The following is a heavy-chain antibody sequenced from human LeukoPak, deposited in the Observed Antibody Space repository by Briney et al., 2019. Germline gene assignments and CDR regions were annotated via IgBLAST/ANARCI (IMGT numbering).Heavy chain of an antibody. CDR3: AKLAIPGIAAATPGD. Sequence: PGGSLRLSCATSGFTFNSYWMHWVRQAPGKGLAWVSYINTDGSSTSYADSVKGRFTISRDNSKNTLYLQMNSLRAEDTAVYYCAKLAIPGIAAATPGDWGQGTLVTVSS. V-gene: IGHV3-74*01. D-gene: IGHD6-13*01. J-gene: IGHJ4*02. CDR1: GFTFNSYW. CDR2: INTDGSST.